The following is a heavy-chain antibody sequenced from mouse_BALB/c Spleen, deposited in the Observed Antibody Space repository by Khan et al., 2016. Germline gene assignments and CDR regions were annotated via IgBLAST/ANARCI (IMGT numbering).Heavy chain of an antibody. CDR3: ARDLNWYFDV. CDR1: GFTFSDYY. V-gene: IGHV5-4*02. Sequence: EVELVESGGGLVKPGGSLKLSCAASGFTFSDYYMYWVRQTPEKRLEWVATISDGGSYTYYPDSVKGRFTISRDNANLYLQMSSRKSEDTAMYYCARDLNWYFDVWGAGTTVTVSS. CDR2: ISDGGSYT. J-gene: IGHJ1*01.